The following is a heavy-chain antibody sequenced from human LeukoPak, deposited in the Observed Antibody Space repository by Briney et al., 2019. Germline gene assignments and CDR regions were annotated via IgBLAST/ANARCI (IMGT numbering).Heavy chain of an antibody. Sequence: GGSLRLSCAASGFTFSSYSMTWVRQAPGKGLEWVSYISSSSSTIYYADSVKGRFTISRDNAKNSLYLQMSSLRAEDTAVYYCAKDNDDYYYMGVWGKGTTVTVSS. CDR2: ISSSSSTI. D-gene: IGHD1-1*01. V-gene: IGHV3-48*04. CDR1: GFTFSSYS. CDR3: AKDNDDYYYMGV. J-gene: IGHJ6*03.